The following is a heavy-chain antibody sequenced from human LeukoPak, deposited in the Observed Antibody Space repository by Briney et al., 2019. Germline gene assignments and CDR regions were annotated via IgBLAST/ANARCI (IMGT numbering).Heavy chain of an antibody. Sequence: GGSLRLSCAASGFTFSSYAMSWVRQAPGKGLEWVSAISGSGGSTYYADSVKGRFTISRDNSKNTLYLQMNSLRAEDTAVYYCAKAQLWFGELGPFDYWGQGTLVTVSS. J-gene: IGHJ4*02. V-gene: IGHV3-23*01. CDR1: GFTFSSYA. CDR3: AKAQLWFGELGPFDY. D-gene: IGHD3-10*01. CDR2: ISGSGGST.